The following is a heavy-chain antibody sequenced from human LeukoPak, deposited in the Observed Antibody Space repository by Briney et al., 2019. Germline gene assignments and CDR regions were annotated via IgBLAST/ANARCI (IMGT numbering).Heavy chain of an antibody. D-gene: IGHD2-15*01. J-gene: IGHJ6*03. CDR2: IYISGST. CDR3: ARVFSGGSRYKSYYYYYMDV. CDR1: GGSISSYY. Sequence: SETLSLTCTVSGGSISSYYWSWIRQPAGKGLEWIGRIYISGSTNYHPSLKSRVTMSVDTSKNQFSLKLSSVTAADTAVYYCARVFSGGSRYKSYYYYYMDVWGKGTTVTVSS. V-gene: IGHV4-4*07.